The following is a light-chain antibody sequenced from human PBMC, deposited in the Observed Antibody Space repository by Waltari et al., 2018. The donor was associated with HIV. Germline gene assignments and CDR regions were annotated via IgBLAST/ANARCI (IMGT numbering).Light chain of an antibody. Sequence: QSVLTQPPSISGAPGQRVTISCSGSSSNIGSNTVNWYRQLPGTAPKVLIHSDNQRPSGVPDRFSGSKSGTSASLAISGLQSEDEADYYCAAWDDSLNAVLFGGGTELTVL. CDR3: AAWDDSLNAVL. CDR2: SDN. CDR1: SSNIGSNT. J-gene: IGLJ2*01. V-gene: IGLV1-44*01.